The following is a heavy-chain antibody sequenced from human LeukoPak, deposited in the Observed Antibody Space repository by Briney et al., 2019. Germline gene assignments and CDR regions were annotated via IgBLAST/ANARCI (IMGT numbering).Heavy chain of an antibody. CDR1: GFSLSTSGMC. CDR3: ALTIRRVGATTAFDY. Sequence: SGPALVKPTQTLTLTCTFSGFSLSTSGMCVSWIRQPPGKALEWLARIDWDDDKYYSTSLKTRLTISKDTSKNQVVLTMTNMDPVDTATYHCALTIRRVGATTAFDYWGQGTLVTVSS. V-gene: IGHV2-70*11. J-gene: IGHJ4*02. D-gene: IGHD1-26*01. CDR2: IDWDDDK.